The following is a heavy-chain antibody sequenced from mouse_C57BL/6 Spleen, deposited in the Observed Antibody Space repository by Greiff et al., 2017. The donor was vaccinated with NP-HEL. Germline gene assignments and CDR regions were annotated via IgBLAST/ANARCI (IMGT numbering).Heavy chain of an antibody. CDR1: GYNFTSYW. Sequence: QVQLQQPGAELVKPGASVKMSCKASGYNFTSYWITWVKQRPGQGLEWIGDIYPGSGSTNYNEKFKSKATLTVDTSSSTSYMQLSSLTSEDSAVYYCARHYYGSSYWYFYVWGTGTTVTVSS. V-gene: IGHV1-55*01. J-gene: IGHJ1*03. D-gene: IGHD1-1*01. CDR2: IYPGSGST. CDR3: ARHYYGSSYWYFYV.